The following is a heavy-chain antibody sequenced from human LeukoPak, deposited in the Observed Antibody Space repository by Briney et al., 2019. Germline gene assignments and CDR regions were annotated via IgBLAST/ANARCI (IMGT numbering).Heavy chain of an antibody. CDR1: GFSFSDYY. J-gene: IGHJ4*02. CDR2: ISSSGSST. Sequence: GGSLRLSCAASGFSFSDYYIGWMRQAPGKGLEWVSYISSSGSSTYYADSVRGRFTISRDNAKNSLYLQMNSLRVEDTAVYYCARAYCGGDCYTSYFDYWGQGTLVTVSS. D-gene: IGHD2-21*01. CDR3: ARAYCGGDCYTSYFDY. V-gene: IGHV3-11*01.